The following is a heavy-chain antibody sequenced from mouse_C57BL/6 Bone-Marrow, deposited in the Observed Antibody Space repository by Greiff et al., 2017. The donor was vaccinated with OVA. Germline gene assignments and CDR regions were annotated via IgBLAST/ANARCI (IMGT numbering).Heavy chain of an antibody. CDR1: GFTFSSYT. CDR3: ARHQHYGSHAMDY. CDR2: ISGGGGNT. Sequence: EVQGVESGGGLVKPGGSLKLSCAASGFTFSSYTMSWVRQTPEKRLEWVATISGGGGNTYYPDSVKGRFTISRDNAKNTLYLQMSSLRSEDTALYYCARHQHYGSHAMDYWGQGTSVTVSS. V-gene: IGHV5-9*01. J-gene: IGHJ4*01. D-gene: IGHD1-1*01.